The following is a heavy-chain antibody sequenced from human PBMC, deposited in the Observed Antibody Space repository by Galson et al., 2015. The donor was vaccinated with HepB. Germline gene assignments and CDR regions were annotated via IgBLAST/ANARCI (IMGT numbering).Heavy chain of an antibody. V-gene: IGHV1-69*13. CDR2: ITPILGTS. CDR1: GGTFSTYA. CDR3: ARLGHSGSYGRFYYFDS. J-gene: IGHJ4*02. Sequence: SVKVSCKASGGTFSTYAISWVRQAPGQGLEWMGGITPILGTSKNAQKFQGRVTITADESTSTVYMQLSDLRPDDTAVYYCARLGHSGSYGRFYYFDSWGQGTLVTVSS. D-gene: IGHD1-26*01.